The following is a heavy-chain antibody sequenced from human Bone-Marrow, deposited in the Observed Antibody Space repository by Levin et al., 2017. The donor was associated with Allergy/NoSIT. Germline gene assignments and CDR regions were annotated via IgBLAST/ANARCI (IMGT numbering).Heavy chain of an antibody. CDR2: ISRDGDT. CDR3: ARNTGGEFDY. Sequence: NSSETLSLTCAVYGESFTGFYWAWIRQSPGKRLQWIGQISRDGDTNYNPSLKSRFTISVDASKNQFSLKLTSVTAADTAVYYCARNTGGEFDYWGQGTLVTVSS. V-gene: IGHV4-34*01. J-gene: IGHJ4*01. D-gene: IGHD3-16*01. CDR1: GESFTGFY.